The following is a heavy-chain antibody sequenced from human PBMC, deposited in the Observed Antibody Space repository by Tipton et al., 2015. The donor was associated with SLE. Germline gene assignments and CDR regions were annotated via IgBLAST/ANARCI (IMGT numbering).Heavy chain of an antibody. CDR2: LDYSGIS. Sequence: TLSLTCTVSGGPISSSSYYWAWIRQSPGKGLGWIGSLDYSGISFYNPSLKSRVTISVDTSKNQFSLKLSSVTAADTSIYYCASSLVVLRNWFDPWGQGTLVTVSS. V-gene: IGHV4-39*01. CDR3: ASSLVVLRNWFDP. D-gene: IGHD2-21*01. CDR1: GGPISSSSYY. J-gene: IGHJ5*02.